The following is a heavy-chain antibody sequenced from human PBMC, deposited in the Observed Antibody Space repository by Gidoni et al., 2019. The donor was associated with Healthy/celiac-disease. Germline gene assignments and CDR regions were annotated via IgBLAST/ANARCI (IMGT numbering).Heavy chain of an antibody. CDR2: ISSSSSYI. J-gene: IGHJ6*02. CDR1: GFTFSSYS. D-gene: IGHD4-17*01. V-gene: IGHV3-21*01. Sequence: EVQLVESGGGLVKPGGSLRLSCAASGFTFSSYSMNWVRQAPGKGLEWVSSISSSSSYIYYADSVKGRFTISRDNAKNSLYLQMNSLRAEDTAVYYCARGTTVTTYYDMDVWGQGTTVTVSS. CDR3: ARGTTVTTYYDMDV.